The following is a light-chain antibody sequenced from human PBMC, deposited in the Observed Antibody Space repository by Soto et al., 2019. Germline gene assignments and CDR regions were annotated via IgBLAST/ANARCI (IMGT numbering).Light chain of an antibody. Sequence: EIVLTQSPGTLSLSPRERATHSCRASQSVSSSYLAWYQQKVGQAPRLLIYGASSRATGIPDRFSGSGSGTDFTLTIRRLVPEDFAVYYCQQYGSSALTFGGGTKVEIK. CDR1: QSVSSSY. CDR2: GAS. V-gene: IGKV3-20*01. CDR3: QQYGSSALT. J-gene: IGKJ4*01.